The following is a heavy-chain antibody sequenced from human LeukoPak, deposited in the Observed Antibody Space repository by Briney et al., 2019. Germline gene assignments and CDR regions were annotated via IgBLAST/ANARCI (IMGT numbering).Heavy chain of an antibody. CDR2: IYYSGST. CDR1: GGSISSYY. CDR3: ARVGGELIDY. V-gene: IGHV4-59*01. Sequence: SETLSLTCTVSGGSISSYYWSWIRQPPGKGLEWIGYIYYSGSTNCNPSLKSRVTISVDTSKNQFSLKLSSVTAADTAVYYCARVGGELIDYWGQGTLVTVPS. D-gene: IGHD3-10*01. J-gene: IGHJ4*02.